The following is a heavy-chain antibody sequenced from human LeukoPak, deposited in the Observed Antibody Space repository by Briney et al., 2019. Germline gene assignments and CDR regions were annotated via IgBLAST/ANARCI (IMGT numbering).Heavy chain of an antibody. CDR2: INWNGGNT. CDR3: ARDRGWLQYIDY. V-gene: IGHV3-20*04. J-gene: IGHJ4*02. CDR1: GFTFGDYG. Sequence: GGSLRLSCAASGFTFGDYGMSWVRQALGKGLEWVSSINWNGGNTAYADSVKGRFTISRDTAKDSLYLQLNSLRAEDTALYYCARDRGWLQYIDYWGQGTLVTVSS. D-gene: IGHD5-24*01.